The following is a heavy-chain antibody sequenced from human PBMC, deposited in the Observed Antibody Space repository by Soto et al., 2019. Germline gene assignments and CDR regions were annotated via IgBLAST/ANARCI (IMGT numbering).Heavy chain of an antibody. V-gene: IGHV3-30-3*01. J-gene: IGHJ6*02. CDR3: TRVTPGNNLYYFSGLDF. CDR2: ISYEGSNT. D-gene: IGHD1-1*01. CDR1: GFTFDTYG. Sequence: GGSLRLSCVASGFTFDTYGIHWVRQAPGKGLQWVALISYEGSNTYYADSVRGRFTISRDNSKNTLYLQMNTLRPEDTGVYYCTRVTPGNNLYYFSGLDFWGQGTSVTVSS.